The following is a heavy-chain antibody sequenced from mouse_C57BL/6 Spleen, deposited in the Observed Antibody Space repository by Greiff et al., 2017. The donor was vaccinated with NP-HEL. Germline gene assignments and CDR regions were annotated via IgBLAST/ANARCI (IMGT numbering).Heavy chain of an antibody. CDR2: IYPGSGST. V-gene: IGHV1-55*01. D-gene: IGHD1-1*01. J-gene: IGHJ3*01. CDR1: GYTFTSYW. Sequence: QVQLQQSGAELVKPGASVKMSCKASGYTFTSYWITWMKQRPGQGLEWIGDIYPGSGSTNYNEKFKSKATLTVDTSSSTAYMQLSSLTSEDSAVYYCARDYYYGSSAWFAYWGQGTLVTVSA. CDR3: ARDYYYGSSAWFAY.